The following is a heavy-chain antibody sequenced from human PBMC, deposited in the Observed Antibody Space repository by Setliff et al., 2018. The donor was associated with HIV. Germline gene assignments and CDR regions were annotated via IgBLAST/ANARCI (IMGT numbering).Heavy chain of an antibody. D-gene: IGHD3-22*01. V-gene: IGHV4-39*07. CDR3: ARGKISPRGVVLIDY. CDR1: GGSISSSSYY. J-gene: IGHJ4*02. CDR2: VYYSGTT. Sequence: LSLTCTVSGGSISSSSYYWGWIRQPPGKGLEWIGSVYYSGTTYYNPSLESRVTISVDTSKNQFSLKLSCLTAADTAVYYCARGKISPRGVVLIDYWGQGTLVTVSS.